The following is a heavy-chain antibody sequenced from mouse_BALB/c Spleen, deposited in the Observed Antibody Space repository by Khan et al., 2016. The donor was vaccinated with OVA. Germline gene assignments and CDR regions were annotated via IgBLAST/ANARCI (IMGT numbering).Heavy chain of an antibody. CDR3: ARGGGTAPFAY. CDR2: ISALAYTF. V-gene: IGHV5-15*02. Sequence: EVELVESGGGLVQPGGSRKLSCAASGFTFSDYGMAWVRQAPGKGPEWVAFISALAYTFYYADTVTGRFTLSRENAKNTRDLEMSSRRSGDTAMYYCARGGGTAPFAYWGKGTLVTVSA. D-gene: IGHD1-2*01. CDR1: GFTFSDYG. J-gene: IGHJ3*01.